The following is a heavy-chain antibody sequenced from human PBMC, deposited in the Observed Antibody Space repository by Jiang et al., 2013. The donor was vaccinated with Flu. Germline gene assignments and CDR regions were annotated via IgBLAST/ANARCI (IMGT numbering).Heavy chain of an antibody. D-gene: IGHD3-9*01. CDR1: GYSISSGNY. CDR3: ARITVTGYCVDY. J-gene: IGHJ4*02. Sequence: LLKPSETLSLTCGVSGYSISSGNYWGWIRQPPGRGLEWIVSIYHSENIDYSGTTYYNPSLKSRVAISVDTSKNQFSLRLSSVTAADTAVYYCARITVTGYCVDYWGQGTLVTVSS. V-gene: IGHV4-38-2*01. CDR2: IYHSENIDYSGTT.